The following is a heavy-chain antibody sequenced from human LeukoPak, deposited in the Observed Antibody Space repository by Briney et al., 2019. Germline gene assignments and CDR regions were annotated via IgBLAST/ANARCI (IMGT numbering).Heavy chain of an antibody. D-gene: IGHD6-6*01. CDR1: GFTFSSYA. V-gene: IGHV3-23*01. J-gene: IGHJ5*02. CDR2: ISGSGGST. Sequence: GGSLRLSCAASGFTFSSYAMSWVRQAPGKGLEWVPAISGSGGSTYYADSVKGRFTISRDNSKNTLYLQMNSLRAEDTAVYYCAKDSSSAPENWFDPWGQGTLVTVSS. CDR3: AKDSSSAPENWFDP.